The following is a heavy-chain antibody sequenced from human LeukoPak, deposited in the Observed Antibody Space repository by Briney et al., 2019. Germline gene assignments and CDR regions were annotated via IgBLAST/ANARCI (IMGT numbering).Heavy chain of an antibody. CDR2: ISWNSGSI. J-gene: IGHJ4*02. D-gene: IGHD3-10*01. CDR1: GFTFDDYT. Sequence: GGSLRLSCAASGFTFDDYTMHWVRQAPGKGLEWVSGISWNSGSIGYADSVKSRFTISRDNAKNSLYLQMNSLRAGDTAVYYCARDGERTYYYGSGLGYFDYWGQGTLVTVSS. CDR3: ARDGERTYYYGSGLGYFDY. V-gene: IGHV3-9*01.